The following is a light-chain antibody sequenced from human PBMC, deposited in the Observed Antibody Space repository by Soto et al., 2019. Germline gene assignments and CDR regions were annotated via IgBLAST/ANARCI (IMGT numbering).Light chain of an antibody. J-gene: IGKJ2*01. Sequence: DVVLTQIPLSSLVTVGQSASISCRSSQSLLHADGQTYLSWFHQKPGQPPRLLIHRVSNRFSGVPDRISGSGAGTDYTLTISGVEPEHAEIYFCMHATHYRPYTFGQGTKLEI. V-gene: IGKV2-24*01. CDR3: MHATHYRPYT. CDR1: QSLLHADGQTY. CDR2: RVS.